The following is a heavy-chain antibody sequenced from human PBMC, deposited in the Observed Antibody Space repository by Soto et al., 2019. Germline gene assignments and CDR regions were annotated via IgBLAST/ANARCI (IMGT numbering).Heavy chain of an antibody. CDR1: GFTFSTFG. CDR2: IWYDGNNK. Sequence: GGSLRLSCAASGFTFSTFGMHWVRQAPGKGLEWVAVIWYDGNNKYYADSVKGRFTISRDNSKNTLYMQMNSLRAEDTAVYYCARDFYYGSGTRDGSYGMDVWGQGTTVTVSS. V-gene: IGHV3-33*01. J-gene: IGHJ6*02. D-gene: IGHD3-10*01. CDR3: ARDFYYGSGTRDGSYGMDV.